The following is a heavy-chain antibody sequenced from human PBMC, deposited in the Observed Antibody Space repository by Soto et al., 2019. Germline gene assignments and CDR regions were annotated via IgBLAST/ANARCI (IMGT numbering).Heavy chain of an antibody. V-gene: IGHV3-9*01. CDR2: ISGNSGSI. CDR3: AKDRDSSGWLGAFDI. Sequence: EVQLVESGGGLVQPGRSLRLSCAASGFTFDDYAMHWVRQAPGKGLEWVSGISGNSGSIGYADSVKGRFTISRDNAKNSLYLQMNRLRAEDTALYYSAKDRDSSGWLGAFDIWGQGTMVTVSS. J-gene: IGHJ3*02. D-gene: IGHD6-19*01. CDR1: GFTFDDYA.